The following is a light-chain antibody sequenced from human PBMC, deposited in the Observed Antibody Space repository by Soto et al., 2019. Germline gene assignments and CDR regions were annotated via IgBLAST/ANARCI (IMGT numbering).Light chain of an antibody. CDR1: QGISSH. J-gene: IGKJ1*01. Sequence: AIRMTQSPSSFSASTGDRVTITCRASQGISSHLAWYQQKPGKAPKLLIYAASTLQSGVPSRFSGSGSGTDFTITISCLQSEDFATYYCQQYYSYPRTFGQGTKVDIK. V-gene: IGKV1-8*01. CDR3: QQYYSYPRT. CDR2: AAS.